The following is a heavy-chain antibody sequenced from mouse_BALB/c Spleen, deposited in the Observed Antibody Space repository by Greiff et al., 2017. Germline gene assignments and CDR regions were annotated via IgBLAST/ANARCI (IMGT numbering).Heavy chain of an antibody. CDR3: ARHNYGNYYAMDY. J-gene: IGHJ4*01. Sequence: EVHLVESGGGLVKPGGSLKLSCAASGFAFSSYDMSWVRQTPEKRLEWVAYISSGGGSTYYPDTVKGRFTISRDNAKNTLYLQMSSLKSEDTAMYYCARHNYGNYYAMDYWGQGTSVTVSS. CDR2: ISSGGGST. CDR1: GFAFSSYD. D-gene: IGHD2-1*01. V-gene: IGHV5-12-1*01.